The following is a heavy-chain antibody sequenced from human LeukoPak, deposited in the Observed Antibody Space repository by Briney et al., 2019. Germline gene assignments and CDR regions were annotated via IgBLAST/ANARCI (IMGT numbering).Heavy chain of an antibody. D-gene: IGHD3-10*01. CDR3: ARDTSGIRDDAFDI. CDR1: GFTVSSNY. Sequence: GGSLRLSCAASGFTVSSNYMSWVRQAPGKGLEWVSVIYSGDSTYYADSVKGRFTISRDNSKNTLYLQMNSLRAEDTAVYYCARDTSGIRDDAFDIWGQGTMVTVSS. J-gene: IGHJ3*02. CDR2: IYSGDST. V-gene: IGHV3-66*02.